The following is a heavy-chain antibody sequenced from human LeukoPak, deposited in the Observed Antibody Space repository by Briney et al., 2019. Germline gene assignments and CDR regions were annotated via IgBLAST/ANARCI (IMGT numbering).Heavy chain of an antibody. J-gene: IGHJ4*02. D-gene: IGHD5-24*01. Sequence: SGKVSCKASGGTFSSYTISWVRQAPGQGLEWMGRIIPILGIANYAQKFQGRVTITAGKSTSTAYMELSSLRSEDTAVYYCARGDGYSFDYWGQGTLVTVSS. CDR3: ARGDGYSFDY. CDR1: GGTFSSYT. CDR2: IIPILGIA. V-gene: IGHV1-69*02.